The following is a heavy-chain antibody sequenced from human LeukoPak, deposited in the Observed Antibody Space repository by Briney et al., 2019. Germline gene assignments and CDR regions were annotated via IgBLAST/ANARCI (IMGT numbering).Heavy chain of an antibody. CDR1: GYSISSGYY. V-gene: IGHV4-38-2*02. CDR3: ARVRRTFYYYMDV. CDR2: IFHSGST. D-gene: IGHD1-14*01. J-gene: IGHJ6*03. Sequence: TSSETLSLTCTVSGYSISSGYYWGWIRQPPGKGLEWIGNIFHSGSTYYNPSLKSRVTISLDTSKNQFSLKLSSVTAADTAVYYCARVRRTFYYYMDVWGKGTTVTVSS.